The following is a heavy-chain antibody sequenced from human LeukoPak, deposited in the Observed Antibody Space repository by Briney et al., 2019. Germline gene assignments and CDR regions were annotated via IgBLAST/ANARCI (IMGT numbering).Heavy chain of an antibody. CDR3: TTEYYGAYNY. D-gene: IGHD4/OR15-4a*01. J-gene: IGHJ4*02. CDR1: GFTFSNAW. V-gene: IGHV3-15*01. CDR2: IRTSSEGEPT. Sequence: PGGSLRLSCAASGFTFSNAWLSWVRQAPGKGLEWVGRIRTSSEGEPTDYPGPVKGRFTISRDRSKDTVYLQMNSLKTEDTAVYYCTTEYYGAYNYWGQGTRVTVSS.